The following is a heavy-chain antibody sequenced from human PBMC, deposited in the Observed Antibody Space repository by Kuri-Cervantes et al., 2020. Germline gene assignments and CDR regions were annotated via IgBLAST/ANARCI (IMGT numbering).Heavy chain of an antibody. CDR2: IYPGDSDT. Sequence: KVSCKGSGYSFTSYWIGWVRQMPGKGLEWMGIIYPGDSDTRYSPSFQGQVTISADKYISTAYLRWSSLKASDTGMYYCARLSSDAFDIWGQGTMVTVSS. J-gene: IGHJ3*02. CDR1: GYSFTSYW. CDR3: ARLSSDAFDI. V-gene: IGHV5-51*01. D-gene: IGHD2-15*01.